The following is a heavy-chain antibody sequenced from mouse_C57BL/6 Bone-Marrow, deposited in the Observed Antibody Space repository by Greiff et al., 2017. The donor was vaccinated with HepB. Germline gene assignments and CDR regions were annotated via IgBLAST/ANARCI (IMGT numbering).Heavy chain of an antibody. Sequence: VQLQQPGAELVKPGASVKLSCKASGYTFTSYWMHWVKQRPGQGLEWIGMIHPNSGSTNYNEKFKSKATLTVDKSSSTAYMQLSSLTSEDSAVYYCARGYYSNYEFFDYWGQGTTLTVSS. J-gene: IGHJ2*01. V-gene: IGHV1-64*01. CDR3: ARGYYSNYEFFDY. CDR2: IHPNSGST. CDR1: GYTFTSYW. D-gene: IGHD2-5*01.